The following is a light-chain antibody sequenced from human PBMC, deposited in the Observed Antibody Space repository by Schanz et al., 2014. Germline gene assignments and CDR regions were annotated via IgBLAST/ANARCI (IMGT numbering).Light chain of an antibody. CDR1: QSLLHSDGYTY. CDR3: QQYDSFPFT. V-gene: IGKV2-28*01. J-gene: IGKJ4*01. CDR2: LGS. Sequence: DIVMTQFPLSLPVTPGEPATISCRSSQSLLHSDGYTYLDWYLQKPGQSPQLLIYLGSYRASGVPDRFSGSGSGTDFTLTISSLQPDDFATYYCQQYDSFPFTFGGGTKVEIK.